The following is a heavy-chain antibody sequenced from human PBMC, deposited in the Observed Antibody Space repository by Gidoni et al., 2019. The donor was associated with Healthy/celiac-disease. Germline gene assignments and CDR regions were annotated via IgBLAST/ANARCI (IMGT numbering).Heavy chain of an antibody. CDR2: IIPILGIA. J-gene: IGHJ4*02. Sequence: QVQLVQSGAEVKKPGYSVKVSCKATGGTFSSYAISWVRQAPGQGLEWMGRIIPILGIANYAQKFQGRVTITADKSTSTAYMELSSLRSEDTAVYYCARDYPRFGAPDYWGQGTLVTVSS. V-gene: IGHV1-69*09. CDR3: ARDYPRFGAPDY. CDR1: GGTFSSYA. D-gene: IGHD3-10*01.